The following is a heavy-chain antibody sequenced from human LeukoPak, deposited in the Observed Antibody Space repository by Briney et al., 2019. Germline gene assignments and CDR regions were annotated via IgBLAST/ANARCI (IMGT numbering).Heavy chain of an antibody. CDR3: ARSNTMIVVVITGGFDY. D-gene: IGHD3-22*01. V-gene: IGHV1-46*01. CDR2: INPSGGST. J-gene: IGHJ4*02. CDR1: GYTFTSYY. Sequence: ASVKVSCKASGYTFTSYYMHWVRQAPGQGLEWTGIINPSGGSTSYAQKFQGRVTMTRDTSTSTVYMELSSLRSEDTAVYYCARSNTMIVVVITGGFDYWGQGTLVTVSS.